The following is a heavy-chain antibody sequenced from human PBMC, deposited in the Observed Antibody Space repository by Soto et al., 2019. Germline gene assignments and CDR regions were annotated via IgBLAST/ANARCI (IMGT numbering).Heavy chain of an antibody. Sequence: QVQLVQSGAEVKKPGASVKVSCKASGYTFTSYGISWVRQAPGQGLEGMGWISAYNGNTNYAQKLQGRVTMTTDTSTSTAYMELRSLRSDDTAVYYCASDNFIVDTAMVYFDYWGQGTLVTVSS. CDR1: GYTFTSYG. J-gene: IGHJ4*02. D-gene: IGHD5-18*01. V-gene: IGHV1-18*01. CDR2: ISAYNGNT. CDR3: ASDNFIVDTAMVYFDY.